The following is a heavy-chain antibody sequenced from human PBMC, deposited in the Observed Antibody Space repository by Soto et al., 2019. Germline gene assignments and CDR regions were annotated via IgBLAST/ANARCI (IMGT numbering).Heavy chain of an antibody. CDR1: GGSISSGDYY. D-gene: IGHD2-21*02. CDR3: ARVTYCGGDCSSVPFDP. Sequence: SETLSLTCTVSGGSISSGDYYWGWIRQPPGKGLEWIGYIYYSGSTYYTPSLKSRVTISVDTSKNQFSPKLSSVTAADTAVYYCARVTYCGGDCSSVPFDPWGQGTLVTVSS. V-gene: IGHV4-30-4*01. CDR2: IYYSGST. J-gene: IGHJ5*02.